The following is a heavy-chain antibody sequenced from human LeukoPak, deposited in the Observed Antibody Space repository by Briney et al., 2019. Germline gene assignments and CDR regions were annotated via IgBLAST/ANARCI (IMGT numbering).Heavy chain of an antibody. J-gene: IGHJ4*02. CDR1: GDSISSYY. CDR3: ARNHIVTGTYFDS. V-gene: IGHV4-4*07. CDR2: IYASGYT. Sequence: PPETLSLTCTVSGDSISSYYWNWIRQPAGKGLEWIGRIYASGYTEYNPSLQTRVTMSVDTSKNEFSLKVDTVTAADTAVYFCARNHIVTGTYFDSWGQGILVTVSS. D-gene: IGHD3-10*01.